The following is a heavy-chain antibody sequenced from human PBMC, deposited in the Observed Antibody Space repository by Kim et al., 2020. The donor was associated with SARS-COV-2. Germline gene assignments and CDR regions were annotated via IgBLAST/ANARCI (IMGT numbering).Heavy chain of an antibody. D-gene: IGHD6-6*01. CDR1: GFTVSSNY. V-gene: IGHV3-53*04. CDR3: ARDGPVDSSSSGEYYGMDV. CDR2: IYSGGST. J-gene: IGHJ6*02. Sequence: GGSLRLSCAASGFTVSSNYMSWVRQAPGKGLEWVSVIYSGGSTYYADSVKGRFTISRHNSKNTLYLQMNSLRAEDTAVYYCARDGPVDSSSSGEYYGMDVWGQGTTVTVSS.